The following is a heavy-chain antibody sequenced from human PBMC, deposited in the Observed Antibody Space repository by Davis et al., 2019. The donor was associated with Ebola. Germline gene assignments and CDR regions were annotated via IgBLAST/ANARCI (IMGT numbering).Heavy chain of an antibody. J-gene: IGHJ5*02. V-gene: IGHV4-34*01. CDR2: INHSGST. D-gene: IGHD3-10*01. CDR1: GGSFSGYY. Sequence: PSETLSLTCAVYGGSFSGYYWSWIRQPPGKGLEWIGEINHSGSTNYNPSLKSRVTISVDTSKNQFSLKLSSVTAADTAVYYCAREGVELFIPHWLDPWGQGTLVTVSS. CDR3: AREGVELFIPHWLDP.